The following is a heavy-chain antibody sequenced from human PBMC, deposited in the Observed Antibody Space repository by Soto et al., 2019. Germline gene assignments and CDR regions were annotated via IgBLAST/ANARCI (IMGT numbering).Heavy chain of an antibody. V-gene: IGHV3-74*01. CDR3: GRGGSDSPMAPGY. D-gene: IGHD5-18*01. Sequence: GGSLRLSCSTSGFTFKDCAISWVRQAPGKGLVWVSRINPDGSATNYADSVKGRFTISRDNAKNTLYLQMNSLRAEDTAVFYCGRGGSDSPMAPGYWGQGTLVTVSS. J-gene: IGHJ4*02. CDR1: GFTFKDCA. CDR2: INPDGSAT.